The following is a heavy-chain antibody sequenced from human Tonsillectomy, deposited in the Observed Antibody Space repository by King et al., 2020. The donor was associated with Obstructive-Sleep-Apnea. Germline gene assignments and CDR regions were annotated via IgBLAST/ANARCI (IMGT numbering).Heavy chain of an antibody. D-gene: IGHD2-15*01. Sequence: EVQLVESGGGLVQPGRSLRLSCTASGFTFGDYAVSWFRQAPGKGLEWVGFIRSEAYGGTTDYAASVKGRFTISRDDSKNIAYLQLNSLKTEDTAVYYCTXXCXGGXXSXFXXYGMDVWXQGTTVTVSS. J-gene: IGHJ6*02. CDR1: GFTFGDYA. CDR3: TXXCXGGXXSXFXXYGMDV. V-gene: IGHV3-49*03. CDR2: IRSEAYGGTT.